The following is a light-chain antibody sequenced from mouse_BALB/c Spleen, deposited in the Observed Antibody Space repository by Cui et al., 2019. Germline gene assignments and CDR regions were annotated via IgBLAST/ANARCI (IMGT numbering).Light chain of an antibody. CDR3: QQGQSYPLT. CDR2: NAS. CDR1: QNINVW. Sequence: QMNQSPSSLSASLGDTITITCHASQNINVWLSWYQQKPGNIPKLLIYNASNLHPGVPSRCSGSGSGTGFTLTISSLQPEDIATYYCQQGQSYPLTFGAGTKLELK. J-gene: IGKJ5*01. V-gene: IGKV11-125*01.